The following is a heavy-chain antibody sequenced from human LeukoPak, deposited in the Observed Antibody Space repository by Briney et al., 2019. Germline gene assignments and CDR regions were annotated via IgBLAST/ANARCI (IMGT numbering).Heavy chain of an antibody. CDR2: INPSGGST. D-gene: IGHD4-17*01. CDR3: ARDMGDYYYYYYGMDV. CDR1: GYTFTSYY. V-gene: IGHV1-46*01. Sequence: ASVKVSCKASGYTFTSYYMHWVRQAPGQGLEWMGIINPSGGSTSYAQKFQGRVTMTRDTSTSTAYMELRSLRSDDTAVYYCARDMGDYYYYYYGMDVWGQGTTVTVSS. J-gene: IGHJ6*02.